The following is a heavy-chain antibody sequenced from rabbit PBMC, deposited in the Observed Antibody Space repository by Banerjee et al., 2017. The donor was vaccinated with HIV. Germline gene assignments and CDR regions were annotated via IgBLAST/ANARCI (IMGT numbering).Heavy chain of an antibody. J-gene: IGHJ6*01. D-gene: IGHD1-1*01. V-gene: IGHV1S40*01. CDR3: ARDTSTSFSSYGMDL. CDR2: INAVTGKA. CDR1: GFSFNNNYY. Sequence: QSLEESGGGLVQPEGSLTLTCTASGFSFNNNYYMCWVRQAPGRGLEWIACINAVTGKAVYASWAKGRFTISKTSSTTVTLQMTRLTAADTATYFCARDTSTSFSSYGMDLWGPGTLVTVS.